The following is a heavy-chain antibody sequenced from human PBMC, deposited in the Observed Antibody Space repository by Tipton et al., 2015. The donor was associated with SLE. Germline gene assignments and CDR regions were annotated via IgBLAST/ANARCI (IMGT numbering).Heavy chain of an antibody. CDR3: ARTNYRGDYESLDY. J-gene: IGHJ4*02. Sequence: SLRLSCAASGFTFSSYSMNWVRQAPGKGLEWVSVLYRDGSTYYADSVKGRFSISRDNLKNTLYLQINSLKVEDTAVYYCARTNYRGDYESLDYWGQGTLVTISS. CDR2: LYRDGST. D-gene: IGHD4-17*01. CDR1: GFTFSSYS. V-gene: IGHV3-53*01.